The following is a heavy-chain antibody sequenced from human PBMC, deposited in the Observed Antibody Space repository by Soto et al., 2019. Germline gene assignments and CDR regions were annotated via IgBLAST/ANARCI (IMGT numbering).Heavy chain of an antibody. Sequence: QVQLVESGGGVVQPGRSLRLSCAASGFTFSSYGMHWVRQAPGKGLEWVAVIWYDGSNKYYADSVKGRFTISRDNSKNTLYLQMNSLRAEDTAVYYCARDRHYSSSWYIDYWGQGTLVTVSS. J-gene: IGHJ4*02. D-gene: IGHD6-13*01. CDR3: ARDRHYSSSWYIDY. CDR1: GFTFSSYG. V-gene: IGHV3-33*01. CDR2: IWYDGSNK.